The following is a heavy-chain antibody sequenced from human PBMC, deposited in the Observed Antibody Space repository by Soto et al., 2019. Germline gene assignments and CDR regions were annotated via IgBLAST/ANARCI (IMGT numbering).Heavy chain of an antibody. CDR3: ARDDVGAYIVLVPAALDY. CDR2: ISYDGSNK. D-gene: IGHD2-2*01. J-gene: IGHJ4*02. V-gene: IGHV3-30-3*01. CDR1: GFTFSSYA. Sequence: QVQLVESGGGVVQPGRSLRLSCAASGFTFSSYAMHWVSQAPGKGLEWVAVISYDGSNKYYADSVKSRFTISRDNSKNTLYLQINSLRAEDTAVYHCARDDVGAYIVLVPAALDYWGQGTLVTVSS.